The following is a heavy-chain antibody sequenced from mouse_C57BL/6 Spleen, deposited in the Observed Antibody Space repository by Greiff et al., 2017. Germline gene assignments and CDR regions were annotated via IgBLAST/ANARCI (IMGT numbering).Heavy chain of an antibody. V-gene: IGHV5-6*01. J-gene: IGHJ2*01. CDR3: ARHCDGYYEADY. CDR2: ISSGGSYT. D-gene: IGHD2-3*01. Sequence: EVQVVESGGDLVKPGGSLKLSCAASGFTFSSYGMSWVRQTPDKRLEWVATISSGGSYTYYPDSVKGRFTISRDNAKNTLYLQMSSLKSEDTAMYYCARHCDGYYEADYWGQGTTLTVSS. CDR1: GFTFSSYG.